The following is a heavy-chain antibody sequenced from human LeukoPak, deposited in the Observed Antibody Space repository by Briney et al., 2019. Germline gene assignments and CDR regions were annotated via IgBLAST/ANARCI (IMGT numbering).Heavy chain of an antibody. J-gene: IGHJ4*02. CDR1: GYSISSGYY. V-gene: IGHV4-38-2*02. Sequence: PSETLSLTCTVSGYSISSGYYWGWIRQPPGKGLEWIGSIYHSGVTDYNPSLKSRVTISVDKSKNQFSLKLSSVTAADTAVYYCAVWILGSDYWGQGTLVTVSS. D-gene: IGHD5-18*01. CDR2: IYHSGVT. CDR3: AVWILGSDY.